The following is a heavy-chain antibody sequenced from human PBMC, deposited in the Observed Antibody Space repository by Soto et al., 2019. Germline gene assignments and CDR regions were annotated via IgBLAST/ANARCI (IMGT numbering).Heavy chain of an antibody. CDR1: GYTFTGYY. Sequence: ASVKVSCKASGYTFTGYYMHWVRQAPGQGLEWMGWINPNSGGTNYAQEFQGWVTMTRDTPISTAYMELSRLRSDDTAVYYCARDPIYGSGSYYNYYYYGMDVWGQGTTVTVSS. CDR2: INPNSGGT. D-gene: IGHD3-10*01. J-gene: IGHJ6*02. V-gene: IGHV1-2*04. CDR3: ARDPIYGSGSYYNYYYYGMDV.